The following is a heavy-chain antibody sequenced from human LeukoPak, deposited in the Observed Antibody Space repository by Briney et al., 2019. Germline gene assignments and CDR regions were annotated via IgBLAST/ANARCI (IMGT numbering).Heavy chain of an antibody. V-gene: IGHV4-4*02. CDR2: IYHSGST. Sequence: GSLRLSCAASGFTFDDYGMSWVRQPPGKGLEWIGEIYHSGSTNYNPSLKSRVTISVDKSKNQFSLKLSSVTAADTAVYYCARDEGIAAAGVYYYYMDVWGKGTTVTVSS. CDR3: ARDEGIAAAGVYYYYMDV. J-gene: IGHJ6*03. CDR1: GFTFDDYG. D-gene: IGHD6-13*01.